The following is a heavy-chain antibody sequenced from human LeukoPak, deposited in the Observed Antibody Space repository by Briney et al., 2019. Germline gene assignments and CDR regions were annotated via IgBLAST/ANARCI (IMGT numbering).Heavy chain of an antibody. D-gene: IGHD2-15*01. CDR3: AKEWSPPTDAFDI. J-gene: IGHJ3*02. CDR2: ISGSGGST. V-gene: IGHV3-23*01. Sequence: PGGSLRLSCAASGFTFSSYAMSWVRQAPGKGLEWVSAISGSGGSTYYADSVKGRFTITRDNSQNTLYLQMNSLRAEDTAVYYCAKEWSPPTDAFDIWGQGTMVTVSS. CDR1: GFTFSSYA.